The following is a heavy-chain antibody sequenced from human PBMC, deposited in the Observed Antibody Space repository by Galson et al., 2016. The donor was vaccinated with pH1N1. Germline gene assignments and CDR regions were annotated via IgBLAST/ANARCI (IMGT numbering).Heavy chain of an antibody. J-gene: IGHJ6*02. CDR1: GYTFTFTGYF. CDR2: INPYSGDP. CDR3: ARDVAPPGHYAMDV. V-gene: IGHV1-2*06. Sequence: SVKVSCKASGYTFTFTGYFIHWLRQAPGQGLEFEWMGRINPYSGDPDFAQSFQGRVTMTRDTSIRTAYMEVSRLTSDDTAMCNCARDVAPPGHYAMDVWGRGTTATVSS.